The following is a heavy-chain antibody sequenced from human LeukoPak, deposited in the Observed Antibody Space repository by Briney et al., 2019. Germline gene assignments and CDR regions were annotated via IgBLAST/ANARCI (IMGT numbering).Heavy chain of an antibody. D-gene: IGHD3-16*01. CDR3: ATASSGLFY. V-gene: IGHV3-15*01. Sequence: PGESLRLSCASSGLTFSNAWMSGVRQAPGGGREGVGRIKRKTDGETTEYVAPVKGRFTISRDDSKNTLYLQMNSLKTEDTGVYYCATASSGLFYWGQGTLVTVSS. CDR2: IKRKTDGETT. CDR1: GLTFSNAW. J-gene: IGHJ4*02.